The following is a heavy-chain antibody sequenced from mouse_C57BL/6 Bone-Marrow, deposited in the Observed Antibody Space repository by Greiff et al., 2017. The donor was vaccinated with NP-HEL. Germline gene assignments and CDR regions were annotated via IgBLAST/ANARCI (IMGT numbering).Heavy chain of an antibody. CDR2: INPNNGGT. V-gene: IGHV1-18*01. Sequence: EVQLQQSGPELVKPGASVKIPCKASGYTFTDYNMDWVKQSHGKSLEWIGDINPNNGGTIYNQKFKGKATLTVDKSSSTAYMELRSLTSEDTAVYYCERGITTVVAPYWYFDVWGTGTTVTVSS. CDR1: GYTFTDYN. D-gene: IGHD1-1*01. J-gene: IGHJ1*03. CDR3: ERGITTVVAPYWYFDV.